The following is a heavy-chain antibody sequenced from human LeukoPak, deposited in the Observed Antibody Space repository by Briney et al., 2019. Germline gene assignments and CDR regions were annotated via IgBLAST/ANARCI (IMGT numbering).Heavy chain of an antibody. Sequence: WETLSLTCTVSGGSISSHYWSWIRQPPGKGLEWIGYIYYSGSTNYNPSLKSRVTISVDTSKNQFSLKLSSVTAADTAVYYCARPFLYSWFDPWGQGTLVTVSS. CDR2: IYYSGST. J-gene: IGHJ5*02. V-gene: IGHV4-59*11. CDR3: ARPFLYSWFDP. CDR1: GGSISSHY.